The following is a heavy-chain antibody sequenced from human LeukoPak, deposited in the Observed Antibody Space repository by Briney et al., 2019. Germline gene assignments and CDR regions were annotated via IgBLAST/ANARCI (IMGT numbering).Heavy chain of an antibody. Sequence: PGGSLRLSCAASGFTFSSYEMNWVRQAPGEGLEWVSYIGRRGSSIHYADSVKGRFTVSRDNAKNSLYLQMNSLRAEDTAVYFCARDYLYAFDYWGQGTLVTVSS. D-gene: IGHD2-2*01. J-gene: IGHJ4*02. CDR2: IGRRGSSI. CDR3: ARDYLYAFDY. CDR1: GFTFSSYE. V-gene: IGHV3-48*03.